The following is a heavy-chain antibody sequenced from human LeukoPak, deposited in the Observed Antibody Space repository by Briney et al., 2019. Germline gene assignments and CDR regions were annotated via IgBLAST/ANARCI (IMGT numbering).Heavy chain of an antibody. Sequence: GGSLRLSCSASGFTFSSYAMRWVRQAPGKGLEWVSGISGSGDNTYHADSVKGRFTISRDNSKNTLYLQMNSLRAEDTAVYYCAKDEYSSTWKYYFDYWGQGALVTVSS. CDR2: ISGSGDNT. J-gene: IGHJ4*02. V-gene: IGHV3-23*01. D-gene: IGHD6-13*01. CDR1: GFTFSSYA. CDR3: AKDEYSSTWKYYFDY.